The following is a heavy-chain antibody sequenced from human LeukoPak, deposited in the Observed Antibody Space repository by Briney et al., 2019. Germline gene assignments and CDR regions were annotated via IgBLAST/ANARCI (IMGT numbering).Heavy chain of an antibody. Sequence: PSETLSLTCTVSGCSISSYYWSWIRQPPGKGLEWIGYIYYSGSTNYNPSLKSRVTISVDTSKNQFSLKLSSVTAADTAVYYCARALTMVRGRNWFDPWGQGTLVTVSS. D-gene: IGHD3-10*01. CDR2: IYYSGST. CDR3: ARALTMVRGRNWFDP. CDR1: GCSISSYY. V-gene: IGHV4-59*01. J-gene: IGHJ5*02.